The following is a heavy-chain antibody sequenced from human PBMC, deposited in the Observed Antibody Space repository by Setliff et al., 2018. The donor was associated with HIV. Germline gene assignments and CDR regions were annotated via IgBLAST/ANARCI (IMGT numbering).Heavy chain of an antibody. J-gene: IGHJ4*02. V-gene: IGHV3-23*03. CDR3: GKGWGGKALADH. CDR2: IYSGGT. CDR1: GFTFSNYP. Sequence: GASVKVSCAASGFTFSNYPMSWIRQAPGKGLEWLSLIYSGGTFYADPVKGRFTISRDNSKNTLYLQMNNLRTEDTATYYCGKGWGGKALADHWGQGTLVTVSS. D-gene: IGHD2-15*01.